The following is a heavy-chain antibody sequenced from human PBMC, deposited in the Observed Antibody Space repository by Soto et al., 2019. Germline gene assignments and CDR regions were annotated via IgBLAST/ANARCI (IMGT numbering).Heavy chain of an antibody. D-gene: IGHD1-7*01. CDR3: AKGMTGTTGGHNWFDP. CDR1: GFTFSGYA. Sequence: GGSLRLSCAASGFTFSGYAMSWVRLAPGKGLEWVSAISGSGGSTYYADSVKGRFTISRDNSKNTLYLQMNSLRAEDTAVYYCAKGMTGTTGGHNWFDPWGQGTLVTVSS. CDR2: ISGSGGST. V-gene: IGHV3-23*01. J-gene: IGHJ5*02.